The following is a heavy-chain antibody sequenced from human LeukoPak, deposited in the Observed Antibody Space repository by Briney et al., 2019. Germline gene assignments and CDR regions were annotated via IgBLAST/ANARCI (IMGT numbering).Heavy chain of an antibody. Sequence: PGGSLRLSCAASGITFSNYYMTWIRQAPGKGLAWASYISSSGSNKYYADSVKGRFTISRDNSKNTLYLQMNSLRAEDTAVYYCARDGGNSEISWFDPWGQGTLVTVSS. J-gene: IGHJ5*02. CDR2: ISSSGSNK. V-gene: IGHV3-11*04. CDR1: GITFSNYY. CDR3: ARDGGNSEISWFDP. D-gene: IGHD4-23*01.